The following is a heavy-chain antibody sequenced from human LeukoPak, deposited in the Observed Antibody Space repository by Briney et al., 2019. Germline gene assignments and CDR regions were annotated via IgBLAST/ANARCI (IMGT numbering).Heavy chain of an antibody. Sequence: NPGGSLRLSCEASGFTFSSYRMNWVRQAPGKGLEWVSSISSSTSYISYADSVKGRFTISRDNAKNSLYLQMNSLRAEDTAIYYCARDERLLSFLKWGQGTLVTVSS. CDR1: GFTFSSYR. V-gene: IGHV3-21*04. D-gene: IGHD3-3*01. J-gene: IGHJ4*02. CDR3: ARDERLLSFLK. CDR2: ISSSTSYI.